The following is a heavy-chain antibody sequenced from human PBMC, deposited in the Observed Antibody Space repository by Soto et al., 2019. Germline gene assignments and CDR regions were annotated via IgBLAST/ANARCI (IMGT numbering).Heavy chain of an antibody. Sequence: PGGSLRLSCAASGFTFSSYAMSWVRQAPGKGLEWVSAISGSGGSTYYADSVKGRFTISRDNSKNTLYLQMNSLRAEDTAVYYCAKRGGPDDFWSGYPHHMDVWGKGTTVTVSS. J-gene: IGHJ6*03. CDR1: GFTFSSYA. V-gene: IGHV3-23*01. CDR2: ISGSGGST. D-gene: IGHD3-3*01. CDR3: AKRGGPDDFWSGYPHHMDV.